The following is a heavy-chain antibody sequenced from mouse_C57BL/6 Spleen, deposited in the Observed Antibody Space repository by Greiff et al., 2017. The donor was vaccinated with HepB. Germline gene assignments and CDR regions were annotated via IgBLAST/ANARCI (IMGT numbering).Heavy chain of an antibody. J-gene: IGHJ1*03. CDR2: ISSGGDYI. CDR1: GFTFSSYA. D-gene: IGHD1-1*01. CDR3: AREDYYGGSPWWYFDV. Sequence: DVQLVESGEGLVKPGGSLKLSCAASGFTFSSYAMSWVRQTPEKRLEWVAYISSGGDYIYYADTVKGRFTISRDNARNTLYLQMSSLKSEDTAMYYCAREDYYGGSPWWYFDVWGTGTTVTVSS. V-gene: IGHV5S21*01.